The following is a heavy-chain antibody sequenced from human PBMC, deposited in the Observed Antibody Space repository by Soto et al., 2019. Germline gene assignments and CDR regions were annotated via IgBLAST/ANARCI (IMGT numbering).Heavy chain of an antibody. Sequence: PGESLKISCRGSGYIFTNHWIAWVRQMPGKGLEWVAIINPADSDTRYSPSFQGQVTVSVDKSTTTAYLQWSSLRASDTAMYYCARPDSSGWYDSWGQGTQVTVSS. CDR3: ARPDSSGWYDS. CDR2: INPADSDT. V-gene: IGHV5-51*01. D-gene: IGHD3-22*01. CDR1: GYIFTNHW. J-gene: IGHJ5*01.